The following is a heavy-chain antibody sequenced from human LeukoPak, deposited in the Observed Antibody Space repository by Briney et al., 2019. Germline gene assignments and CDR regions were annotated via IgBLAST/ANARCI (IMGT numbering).Heavy chain of an antibody. J-gene: IGHJ4*02. CDR2: ISAYNGNT. D-gene: IGHD6-19*01. V-gene: IGHV1-18*04. CDR3: ARSYAVAGTFDY. CDR1: GYTFTGYY. Sequence: ASVKVSCKSSGYTFTGYYMHWVRQAPGQGLEWMGWISAYNGNTNYAQKLQGRVTMTTDTSTSTAYMELRSLRSDDTAVYYCARSYAVAGTFDYWGQGTLVTVSS.